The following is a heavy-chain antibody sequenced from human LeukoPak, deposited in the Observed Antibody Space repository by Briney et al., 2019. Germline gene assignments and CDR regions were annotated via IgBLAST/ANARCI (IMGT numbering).Heavy chain of an antibody. CDR2: INHSGST. CDR3: ARVVPLWFGEPSLDY. J-gene: IGHJ4*02. D-gene: IGHD3-10*01. CDR1: GGSFSGYY. Sequence: PSETLSLTCAVYGGSFSGYYWSWIRQPPGKGLEWIGEINHSGSTNYNPSLKSRVTISVDTSKNQFSLKLSSVTAADTAVYYCARVVPLWFGEPSLDYWGQGTLVTVSS. V-gene: IGHV4-34*01.